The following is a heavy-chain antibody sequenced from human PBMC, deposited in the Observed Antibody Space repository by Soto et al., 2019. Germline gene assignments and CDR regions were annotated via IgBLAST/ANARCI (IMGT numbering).Heavy chain of an antibody. Sequence: SETLSLTCAVYGGSFSGYYWSWIRQPPGKGLEWIGEINHSGSTNYNPSLKSRVTISVDTSKNQFSLKLSSVTAADTAVYYCARGPKGTTVTPYYFDYWGQGTLVTVSS. V-gene: IGHV4-34*01. CDR1: GGSFSGYY. CDR2: INHSGST. CDR3: ARGPKGTTVTPYYFDY. D-gene: IGHD4-17*01. J-gene: IGHJ4*02.